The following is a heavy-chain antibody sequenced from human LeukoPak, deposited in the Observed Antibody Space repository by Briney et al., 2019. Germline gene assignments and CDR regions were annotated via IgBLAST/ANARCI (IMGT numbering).Heavy chain of an antibody. J-gene: IGHJ6*02. CDR1: GFTFSSFG. CDR3: ARDRVRYFDWFPFYGMDV. Sequence: GRSLRLSCTASGFTFSSFGMQWVRQAPGKGLEWVAVISYDGSNKYYADSVKGRFTISRDNSKNTLYLQMNSLRAEDTAVYYCARDRVRYFDWFPFYGMDVYGQGTTVTVSS. D-gene: IGHD3-9*01. CDR2: ISYDGSNK. V-gene: IGHV3-30*19.